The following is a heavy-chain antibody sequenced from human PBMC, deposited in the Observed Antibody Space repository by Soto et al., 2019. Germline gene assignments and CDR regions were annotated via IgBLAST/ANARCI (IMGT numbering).Heavy chain of an antibody. J-gene: IGHJ5*02. CDR1: GGSFSGYY. CDR2: ISHSGGT. Sequence: PSETLSLTCAVYGGSFSGYYWSWIRQPPGKGLEWIGEISHSGGTNYNVSLKSRITINPDTSKNQFSLQLNSVTPEDTAVYYCARVASSGWRPKIIYNWFDPWGQGTLVTVSS. CDR3: ARVASSGWRPKIIYNWFDP. D-gene: IGHD6-19*01. V-gene: IGHV4-34*01.